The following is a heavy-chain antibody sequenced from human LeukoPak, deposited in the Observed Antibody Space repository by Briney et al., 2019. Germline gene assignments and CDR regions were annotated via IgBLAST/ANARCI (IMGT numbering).Heavy chain of an antibody. CDR2: IYYSGST. V-gene: IGHV4-59*08. CDR3: ARRLRSYYDYVWGSPPSQGFDY. J-gene: IGHJ4*02. CDR1: GGSLSSYY. Sequence: PSETLSLTCTVSGGSLSSYYWSWIRQPPGKGLEWIGYIYYSGSTNYNPSLKSRVTISVDTSKNQFSLKLSSVTAADTAVYYCARRLRSYYDYVWGSPPSQGFDYWGQGTLVTVSS. D-gene: IGHD3-16*01.